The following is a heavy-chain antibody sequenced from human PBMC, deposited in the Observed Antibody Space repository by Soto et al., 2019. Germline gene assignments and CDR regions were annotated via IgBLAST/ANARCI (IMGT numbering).Heavy chain of an antibody. CDR2: INSDGSST. CDR1: GSTFSNDW. Sequence: VGSLRLSCAVSGSTFSNDWMHWVRQAPGKGLVWVSHINSDGSSTNYADFVKGRFTIARDNAKNTVYLQMNSLRAEDTAVYYCARDRSYSLDVWGQGTTVTVSS. V-gene: IGHV3-74*01. J-gene: IGHJ6*02. CDR3: ARDRSYSLDV.